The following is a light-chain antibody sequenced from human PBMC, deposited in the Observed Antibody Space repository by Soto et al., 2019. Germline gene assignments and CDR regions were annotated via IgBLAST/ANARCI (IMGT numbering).Light chain of an antibody. CDR2: EVQ. V-gene: IGLV2-18*02. Sequence: QSALTQPPSVSGSPGQSVTISCIGSSIDVGTYDRVSWYQAPPGTAPKLIIYEVQYRPSGVPDRFSGSKSGNTASLTISGLQAEDEADYYCSSYAASTTLLFGGGTQLTVL. CDR3: SSYAASTTLL. J-gene: IGLJ2*01. CDR1: SIDVGTYDR.